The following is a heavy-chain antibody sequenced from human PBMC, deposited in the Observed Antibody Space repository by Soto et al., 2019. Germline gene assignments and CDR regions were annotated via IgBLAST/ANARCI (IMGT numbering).Heavy chain of an antibody. CDR1: GFTFSSYG. J-gene: IGHJ4*02. CDR2: ISYDGSNK. V-gene: IGHV3-30*18. CDR3: AKGPLVPH. Sequence: PGGSLRLSCAASGFTFSSYGMHWVRQAPGKGLEWVAVISYDGSNKYYADSVKGRFTISRDNSKNTLYLQMNSLRAEDTAVYYCAKGPLVPHWGQGTLVTVSS. D-gene: IGHD1-26*01.